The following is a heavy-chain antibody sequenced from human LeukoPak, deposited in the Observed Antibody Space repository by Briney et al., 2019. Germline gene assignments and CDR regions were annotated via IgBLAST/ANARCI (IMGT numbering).Heavy chain of an antibody. CDR1: GFTVSSNY. D-gene: IGHD3-10*01. Sequence: GGSLRLTCAASGFTVSSNYMSWVRQAPGKGLEWVSLFYRGGSTYYADSVTGRFTISRDYSKNALCLQMNSLRAEDTAVYYCARVRRLGSDFDYWGQGTLVTVSS. CDR2: FYRGGST. V-gene: IGHV3-66*01. J-gene: IGHJ4*02. CDR3: ARVRRLGSDFDY.